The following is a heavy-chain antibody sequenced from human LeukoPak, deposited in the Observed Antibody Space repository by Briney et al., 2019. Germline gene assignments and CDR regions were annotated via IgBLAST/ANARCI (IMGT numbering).Heavy chain of an antibody. CDR2: ISSSSSYI. J-gene: IGHJ2*01. CDR3: AREDDYGPGYFDL. V-gene: IGHV3-21*01. D-gene: IGHD4/OR15-4a*01. Sequence: GGSLRLSCAASGFTFSSYSMNWVRQAPGKGLEWVSSISSSSSYIYYADSVKGRFTISRDNAKNSLYLQMNILRAEDTAVYYCAREDDYGPGYFDLRGRGTLVTVSS. CDR1: GFTFSSYS.